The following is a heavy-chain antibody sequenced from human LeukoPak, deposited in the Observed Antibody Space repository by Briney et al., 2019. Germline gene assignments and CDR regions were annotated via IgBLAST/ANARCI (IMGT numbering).Heavy chain of an antibody. J-gene: IGHJ4*02. CDR3: AKGDEYNNGALGGMDV. D-gene: IGHD3-16*01. CDR2: ISYDGSTK. V-gene: IGHV3-30*18. Sequence: GGSLRLSCAASGLTFNNYGMHWVRQAPGKGLEWVAVISYDGSTKYYADSVKGRFTISRDNSKNTLYLQMNSLRAEDTAVYYCAKGDEYNNGALGGMDVWGQGTLVTVSS. CDR1: GLTFNNYG.